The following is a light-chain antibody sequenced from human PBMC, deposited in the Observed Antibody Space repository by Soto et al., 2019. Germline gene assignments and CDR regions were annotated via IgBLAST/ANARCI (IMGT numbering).Light chain of an antibody. Sequence: TNYQETLSLSQWEIATLSCRASQSVNDTYLAWYQQKRGQAPRLLIYGASSRATGVPDRFSGSGSGTDFTLTISRLEPEDFALYYCQQSPRTFGQGTMVDIK. CDR3: QQSPRT. J-gene: IGKJ1*01. V-gene: IGKV3-20*01. CDR1: QSVNDTY. CDR2: GAS.